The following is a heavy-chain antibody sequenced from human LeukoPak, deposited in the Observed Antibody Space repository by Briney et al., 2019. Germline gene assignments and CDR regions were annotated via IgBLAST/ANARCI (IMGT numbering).Heavy chain of an antibody. J-gene: IGHJ4*02. CDR3: AKSSYRITMVRGVYYFDY. CDR1: GFTFSSYA. Sequence: HSGGSLRLSCAASGFTFSSYAMSWVRQAPGKGLEWVSAISGSGGSTYYADSVRGRFTISIDNSKITLYLQMNSLRAEDTAVYYCAKSSYRITMVRGVYYFDYWGQGTLVTVSS. V-gene: IGHV3-23*01. D-gene: IGHD3-10*01. CDR2: ISGSGGST.